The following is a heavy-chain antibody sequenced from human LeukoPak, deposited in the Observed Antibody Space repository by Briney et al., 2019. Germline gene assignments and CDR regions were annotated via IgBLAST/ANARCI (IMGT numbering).Heavy chain of an antibody. CDR1: GGSISSGGYS. CDR2: IYHSGST. Sequence: SETLSLTCAVSGGSISSGGYSWSWIRQPPGKGLEWIGYIYHSGSTYYNPSLKSRVTISVDRSKNQFSLKLSSVTAADTAVYYCARLLTGDLGYFDYWGQGTLVTVSS. CDR3: ARLLTGDLGYFDY. J-gene: IGHJ4*02. D-gene: IGHD7-27*01. V-gene: IGHV4-30-2*01.